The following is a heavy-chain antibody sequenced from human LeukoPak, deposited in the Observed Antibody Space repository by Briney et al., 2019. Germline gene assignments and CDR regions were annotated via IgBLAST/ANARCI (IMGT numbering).Heavy chain of an antibody. Sequence: GGSLRLSCAASGFTFSSYGMHWVRQAPGKGLEWVAVIWYDGSNKYYADSVKGRFTISRDNSKNTLYLQMNSLRAEDTAVYYCAREGSTVVTPGYFDYWGQGTLVTVSS. CDR3: AREGSTVVTPGYFDY. J-gene: IGHJ4*02. CDR1: GFTFSSYG. V-gene: IGHV3-33*01. CDR2: IWYDGSNK. D-gene: IGHD4-23*01.